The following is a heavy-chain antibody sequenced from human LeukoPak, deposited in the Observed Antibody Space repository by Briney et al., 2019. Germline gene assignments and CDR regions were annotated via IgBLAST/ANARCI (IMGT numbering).Heavy chain of an antibody. D-gene: IGHD5-12*01. J-gene: IGHJ4*02. CDR3: ARAGYSGYDFYFDL. CDR2: LTGDGNT. V-gene: IGHV3-23*01. CDR1: GFTFTSYA. Sequence: PGESLRLSCAASGFTFTSYAMSWVRQAPGKGLEWVSVLTGDGNTYYADSVKGRFTNSRDDSKNTLFLQMNSLRAEDTAVYFCARAGYSGYDFYFDLWARELWSPSPQ.